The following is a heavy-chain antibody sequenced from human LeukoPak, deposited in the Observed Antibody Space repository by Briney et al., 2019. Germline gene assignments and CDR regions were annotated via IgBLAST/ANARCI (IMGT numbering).Heavy chain of an antibody. Sequence: SETLSLTCTVSGGYISSYYWNWIRQPPGKGPEWLGYISYSGTTNYNPSLKSRVTISVDTSKNQFSLKLNSVSVADTAVYYCARSDRSDSYLDYWGQGTLVTVSS. V-gene: IGHV4-59*01. D-gene: IGHD3-22*01. CDR2: ISYSGTT. CDR3: ARSDRSDSYLDY. CDR1: GGYISSYY. J-gene: IGHJ4*02.